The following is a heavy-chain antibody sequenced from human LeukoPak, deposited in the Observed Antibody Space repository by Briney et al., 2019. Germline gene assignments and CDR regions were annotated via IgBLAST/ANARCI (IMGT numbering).Heavy chain of an antibody. CDR3: ARGRHYYDSSGYFRHWFDP. J-gene: IGHJ5*02. CDR2: INHSGST. D-gene: IGHD3-22*01. V-gene: IGHV4-34*01. Sequence: SETLSLTCAVYGGSFSGYYWSWIRQPPGKGLEWIGEINHSGSTNYNPSLKSRVTISVDTSKNQFSLKLSSVTAADTAVYYCARGRHYYDSSGYFRHWFDPWGQGTQVTVSS. CDR1: GGSFSGYY.